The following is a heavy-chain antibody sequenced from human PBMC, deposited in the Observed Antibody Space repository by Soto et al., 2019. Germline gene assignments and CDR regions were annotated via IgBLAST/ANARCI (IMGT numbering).Heavy chain of an antibody. J-gene: IGHJ5*02. CDR1: GYTFTSYD. Sequence: QVQLVQSGAEVKKPGASVKVSCKASGYTFTSYDINWVRQATGQGLEWRGWMNPNSGNTGNAQKFQGRVTMTRNTSISTAYMELSSLTSEDTAVYYCARERSAAGTGWFDPWGQGTLVTVSS. CDR2: MNPNSGNT. D-gene: IGHD6-13*01. V-gene: IGHV1-8*01. CDR3: ARERSAAGTGWFDP.